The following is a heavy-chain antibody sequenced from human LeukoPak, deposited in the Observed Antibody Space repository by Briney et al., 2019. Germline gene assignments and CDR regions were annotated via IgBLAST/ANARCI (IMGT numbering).Heavy chain of an antibody. Sequence: SEILSLTCTVSGGSISSYYWSWIRQPPGKGLEWIGYAYSSGHTNYNSSLKSRVTMSLDTSKSQFSLRLSSVTAADTAVYFCARHPFATPFDYWGPGTLVTVSS. D-gene: IGHD2-15*01. CDR1: GGSISSYY. J-gene: IGHJ4*02. V-gene: IGHV4-59*08. CDR2: AYSSGHT. CDR3: ARHPFATPFDY.